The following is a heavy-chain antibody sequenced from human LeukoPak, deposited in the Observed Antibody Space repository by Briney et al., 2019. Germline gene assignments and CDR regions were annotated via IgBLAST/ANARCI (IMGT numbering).Heavy chain of an antibody. CDR1: GFTFSSYA. CDR2: ISGSGGST. D-gene: IGHD2-15*01. CDR3: AKVANGYCSGGSCYSSFDY. Sequence: GGSLRLSCAASGFTFSSYAMSWVRQAPGEGLEWVSAISGSGGSTYYADSVKGRFTISRDNSKNTLYLQMNSLRAEDTAVYYCAKVANGYCSGGSCYSSFDYWGQGTLVTVSS. J-gene: IGHJ4*02. V-gene: IGHV3-23*01.